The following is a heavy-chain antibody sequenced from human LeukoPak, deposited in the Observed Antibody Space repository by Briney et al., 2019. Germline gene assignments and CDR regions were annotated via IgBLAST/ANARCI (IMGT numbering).Heavy chain of an antibody. CDR1: GFPFSSYS. D-gene: IGHD5-18*01. CDR3: ARDLGYSHDY. V-gene: IGHV3-30*04. Sequence: QPGRSLRLSCVASGFPFSSYSFHWVRQAPGKGLEWVAVISYDGSNKYYADSVKGRFTISRDNSKNTLYLQMNSLRAEDTAVYYCARDLGYSHDYWGQGTLVTVSS. J-gene: IGHJ4*02. CDR2: ISYDGSNK.